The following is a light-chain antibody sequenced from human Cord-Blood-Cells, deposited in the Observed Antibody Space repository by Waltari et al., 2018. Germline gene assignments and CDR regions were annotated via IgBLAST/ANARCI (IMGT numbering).Light chain of an antibody. J-gene: IGKJ2*01. CDR2: DAS. Sequence: EIVLTQSPATLSLSPGERATLSCRASQSVSSYLAWYQQKPGQAPRLLIYDASNRATGIPARFSGSGSGTDFTLTISSLEPEDIATYYCQQYDNLYTFGQGTKLEIK. V-gene: IGKV3-11*01. CDR1: QSVSSY. CDR3: QQYDNLYT.